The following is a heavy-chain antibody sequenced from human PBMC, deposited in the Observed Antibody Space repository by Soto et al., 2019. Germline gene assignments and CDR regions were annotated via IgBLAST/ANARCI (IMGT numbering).Heavy chain of an antibody. CDR3: ARSKQQLVLGYYYYGMDV. J-gene: IGHJ6*02. CDR1: GGSISSSNW. Sequence: SETLSLTCAVSGGSISSSNWWSWVRQPPGKGLEWIGEIYHSGSTNYNPSLKSRVTISVDKSKNQFSLKLSSVTAADTAVYYCARSKQQLVLGYYYYGMDVWGQGTTVTVSS. CDR2: IYHSGST. V-gene: IGHV4-4*02. D-gene: IGHD6-13*01.